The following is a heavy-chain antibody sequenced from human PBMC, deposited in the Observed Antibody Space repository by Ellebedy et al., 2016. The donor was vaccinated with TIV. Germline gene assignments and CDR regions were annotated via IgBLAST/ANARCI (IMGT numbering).Heavy chain of an antibody. V-gene: IGHV1-69*13. CDR1: GGTFSSYA. Sequence: SVKVSCXASGGTFSSYAISWVRQAPGQGLEWMGGIIPIFGTANYAQKFQGRVTITADESTSTAYMELSSLRSEDTAVYYCARNRYSGYDIFPFDYWGQGTLVTVSS. CDR3: ARNRYSGYDIFPFDY. CDR2: IIPIFGTA. D-gene: IGHD5-12*01. J-gene: IGHJ4*02.